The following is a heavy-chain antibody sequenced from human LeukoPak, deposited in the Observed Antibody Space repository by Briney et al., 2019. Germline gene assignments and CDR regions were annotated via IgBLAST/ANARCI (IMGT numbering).Heavy chain of an antibody. Sequence: GGSLRLSCAASGFTFSSYWMSWDRQAPGKGLEWVSGISGNGGGTYYADSVKGRFTISRDNSKNTLYLQMNSLRVGDTAVYYCAKSFGYSRSWFDNWGQGTLVHLSS. CDR2: ISGNGGGT. J-gene: IGHJ4*01. CDR3: AKSFGYSRSWFDN. CDR1: GFTFSSYW. D-gene: IGHD6-13*01. V-gene: IGHV3-23*01.